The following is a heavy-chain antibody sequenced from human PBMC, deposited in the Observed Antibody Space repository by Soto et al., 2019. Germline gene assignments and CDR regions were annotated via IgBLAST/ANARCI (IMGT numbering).Heavy chain of an antibody. CDR3: ARAAGRGYYDFWSGYLDAFDI. J-gene: IGHJ3*02. Sequence: EVQLVESGGGLVQPGGSLRLSCAASGFTFSSYDMHWVRQATGKGLEWVSAIGTAGDTYYPGSVKGRLTISRENAKNSLYLQMNSMRAEDTAVYYCARAAGRGYYDFWSGYLDAFDIWGQGTMVTVSS. CDR2: IGTAGDT. CDR1: GFTFSSYD. D-gene: IGHD3-3*01. V-gene: IGHV3-13*01.